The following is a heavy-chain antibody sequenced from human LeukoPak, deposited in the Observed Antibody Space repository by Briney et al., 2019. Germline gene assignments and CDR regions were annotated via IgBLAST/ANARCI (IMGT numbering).Heavy chain of an antibody. Sequence: EASVRVSCKTSGGTFSSSAITWVGQAPGQGLEWMGGIIPVLNITTYAQKFQGSVTITADTSTSTVYMELSSLRSEETAVYYCARDQGLTAPPPYGLDVWGQGTTVIVSS. CDR1: GGTFSSSA. V-gene: IGHV1-69*10. J-gene: IGHJ6*02. CDR2: IIPVLNIT. D-gene: IGHD5-18*01. CDR3: ARDQGLTAPPPYGLDV.